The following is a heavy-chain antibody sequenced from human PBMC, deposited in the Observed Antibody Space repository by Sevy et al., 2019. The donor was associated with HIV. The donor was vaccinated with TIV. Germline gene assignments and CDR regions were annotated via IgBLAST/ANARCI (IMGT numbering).Heavy chain of an antibody. D-gene: IGHD6-19*01. CDR3: ARMGSSGWYAGY. CDR2: IYSGGTT. V-gene: IGHV3-66*01. Sequence: GGSLRLSCAASGFTVSTYYMSWVRQAPGKGLEWVSVIYSGGTTFYADSVKVRFTISRDNSKNTLYLQMNSLRVEDTALYYCARMGSSGWYAGYWGQGTLVTVSS. CDR1: GFTVSTYY. J-gene: IGHJ4*02.